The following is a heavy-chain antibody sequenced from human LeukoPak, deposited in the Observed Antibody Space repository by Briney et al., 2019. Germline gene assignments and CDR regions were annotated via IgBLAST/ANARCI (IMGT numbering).Heavy chain of an antibody. CDR1: GFTFSSYA. CDR2: ISYDGSNK. CDR3: ARVSAWFGELPDS. J-gene: IGHJ4*02. Sequence: GGSLRLSCAASGFTFSSYAMHWVRQAPGKGLEWVAVISYDGSNKYYADSVKGRFTISRDNSKNTLYLQMNSLRAEDTAVYYCARVSAWFGELPDSWGQGTLVTVSS. D-gene: IGHD3-10*01. V-gene: IGHV3-30-3*01.